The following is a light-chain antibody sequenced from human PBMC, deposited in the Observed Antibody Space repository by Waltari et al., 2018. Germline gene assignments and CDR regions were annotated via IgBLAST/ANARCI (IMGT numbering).Light chain of an antibody. CDR1: SSDVGGYNY. V-gene: IGLV2-11*01. CDR3: CSYAGTYTSYMF. Sequence: QSALTQPRSVSGSPGQSVPISCTGTSSDVGGYNYYTWYQQHPYKAPKLMIYDVNKRPSGVPDRFSGSKSGNTASLTISGLQAEDEADYYCCSYAGTYTSYMFFGGGTKLTVL. J-gene: IGLJ2*01. CDR2: DVN.